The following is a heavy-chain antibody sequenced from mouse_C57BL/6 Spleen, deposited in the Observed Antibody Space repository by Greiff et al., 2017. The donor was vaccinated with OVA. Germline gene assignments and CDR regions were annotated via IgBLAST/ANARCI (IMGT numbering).Heavy chain of an antibody. Sequence: QVQLQQPGTELVKPGASVKLPCKASGYTFTSYWMHWVKQRPGQGLEWIGNINPSNGGTNYNEKFKSKATLTVDKSSSTAYMQLSSLTSEDSAVYYCARSPYDSSYNFDYWGQGTTLTVSS. CDR1: GYTFTSYW. D-gene: IGHD1-1*01. V-gene: IGHV1-53*01. CDR2: INPSNGGT. J-gene: IGHJ2*01. CDR3: ARSPYDSSYNFDY.